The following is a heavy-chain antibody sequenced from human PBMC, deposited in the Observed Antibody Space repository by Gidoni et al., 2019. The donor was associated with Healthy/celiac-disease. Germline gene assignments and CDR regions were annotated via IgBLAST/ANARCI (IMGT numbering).Heavy chain of an antibody. CDR2: ISSSGSTI. CDR3: ARDALTYYYGSGSYSVQPNFDY. V-gene: IGHV3-11*01. CDR1: GFTFSASY. D-gene: IGHD3-10*01. Sequence: QVQLVESGGGLVKPGGSLRLSCAASGFTFSASYMMWIRQAPGRGLEWVSYISSSGSTIYYADSVKGRFTISRDNAKNSLYLQMNSLRAEDTAVYYCARDALTYYYGSGSYSVQPNFDYWGQGTLVTVSS. J-gene: IGHJ4*02.